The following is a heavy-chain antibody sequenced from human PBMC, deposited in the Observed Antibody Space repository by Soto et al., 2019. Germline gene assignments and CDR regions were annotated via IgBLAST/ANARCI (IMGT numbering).Heavy chain of an antibody. CDR3: AFDY. J-gene: IGHJ4*02. Sequence: GGSLRLSCAASGFTFSSYAMHWVRQAPGKGLEYVSAISSNGGSTYYANSVKGRFTISRDNSKNTLYLQMGSLRAEDMADYTDAFDYWGQGTLVTVSS. CDR2: ISSNGGST. CDR1: GFTFSSYA. V-gene: IGHV3-64*01.